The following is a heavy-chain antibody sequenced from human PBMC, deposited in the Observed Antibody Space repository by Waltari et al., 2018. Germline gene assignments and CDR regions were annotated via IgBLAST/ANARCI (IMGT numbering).Heavy chain of an antibody. D-gene: IGHD3-3*01. V-gene: IGHV3-30*18. J-gene: IGHJ4*02. Sequence: QVQLVESGGGVVQPGRSLRLSCAASGFTFSSYGMHWVRQAPGKGLEWVAVISYDGSNKYYADSVEGRFTISRDNSKNTLYLQMNSLRAEDTAVYYCAKAVRFLEWRAFDYWGQGTLVTVSS. CDR3: AKAVRFLEWRAFDY. CDR2: ISYDGSNK. CDR1: GFTFSSYG.